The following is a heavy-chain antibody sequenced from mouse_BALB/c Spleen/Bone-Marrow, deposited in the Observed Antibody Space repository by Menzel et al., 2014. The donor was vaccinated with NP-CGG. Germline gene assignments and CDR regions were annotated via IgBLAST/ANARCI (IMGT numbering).Heavy chain of an antibody. CDR1: GFTFSNYG. D-gene: IGHD2-1*01. V-gene: IGHV5-6-3*01. CDR2: INGNGGST. Sequence: EVQLVESGGGLVQPGGSLKLSCAASGFTFSNYGMSWVRQTPDKRLELVATINGNGGSTYYPDSVKGRLIISRDTAKNTLYLQMSSLKSEETAMYYCVRGNYGNYVDYFDFWGQGTTLTVSS. CDR3: VRGNYGNYVDYFDF. J-gene: IGHJ2*01.